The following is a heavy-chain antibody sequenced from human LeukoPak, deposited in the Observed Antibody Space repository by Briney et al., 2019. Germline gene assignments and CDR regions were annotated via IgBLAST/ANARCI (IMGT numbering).Heavy chain of an antibody. CDR1: GYTFTSYY. V-gene: IGHV1-46*01. D-gene: IGHD1-20*01. CDR3: ARGLTYNWNLHAFDY. Sequence: GASVKVSCKASGYTFTSYYMNWVRQAPGPGLEWMGIINPSGVTTNYAQKFQGRVTMTRDTSTSTVYMELSSLRSEDTAVYYCARGLTYNWNLHAFDYWGQGTLVTVSS. J-gene: IGHJ4*02. CDR2: INPSGVTT.